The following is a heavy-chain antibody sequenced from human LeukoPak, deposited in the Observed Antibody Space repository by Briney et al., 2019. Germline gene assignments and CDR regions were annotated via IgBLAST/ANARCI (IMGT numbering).Heavy chain of an antibody. V-gene: IGHV3-9*01. Sequence: GGSLRLSCAASGFTFDDYAMHWVRQAPGKGLEWVSGISWNSGSIGYADSVKGRFTISRDNAKNSLYLQMNSLRAEDTALYYCAKALLLWFGELGENDAFDIWGQGTMVTVSS. CDR1: GFTFDDYA. CDR2: ISWNSGSI. J-gene: IGHJ3*02. D-gene: IGHD3-10*01. CDR3: AKALLLWFGELGENDAFDI.